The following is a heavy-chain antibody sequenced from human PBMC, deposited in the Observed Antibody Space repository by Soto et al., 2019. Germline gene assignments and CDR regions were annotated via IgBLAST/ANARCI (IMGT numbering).Heavy chain of an antibody. J-gene: IGHJ3*02. D-gene: IGHD3-10*01. Sequence: QVQLVQSGAEVKKPGSSVKVSCKASGGTFSSYAISWVRQAPGQGLEWMGGIIPIFGTANYAQKFQGRVTITADKSTSTAYMELSSLRSEDTAAYYCAREVLWFGELLRSDAFDIWGQGTMVTVSS. CDR3: AREVLWFGELLRSDAFDI. CDR2: IIPIFGTA. V-gene: IGHV1-69*06. CDR1: GGTFSSYA.